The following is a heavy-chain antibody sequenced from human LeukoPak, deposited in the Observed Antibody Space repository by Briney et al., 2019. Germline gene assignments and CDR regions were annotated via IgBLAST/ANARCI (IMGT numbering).Heavy chain of an antibody. CDR3: AKSIAVSYYYHGMDV. V-gene: IGHV3-23*01. CDR1: GFTFSSYA. D-gene: IGHD6-19*01. J-gene: IGHJ6*02. CDR2: ISGSGGST. Sequence: PGGSLRLSCAASGFTFSSYAMSWVRQAPGNGLEWVSAISGSGGSTYYADSVKGRFTISRDNSKNTLYLQMNSLRAEDTAVYYCAKSIAVSYYYHGMDVWGQGTTVTVSS.